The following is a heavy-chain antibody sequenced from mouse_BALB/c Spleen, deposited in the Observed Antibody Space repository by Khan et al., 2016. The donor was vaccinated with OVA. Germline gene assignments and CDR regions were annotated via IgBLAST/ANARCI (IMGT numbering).Heavy chain of an antibody. CDR3: AKDPPYYAMDY. CDR1: GFSLADYA. V-gene: IGHV2-6-5*01. J-gene: IGHJ4*01. Sequence: QVQLKESRPGLVAPSQSLSITCTVSGFSLADYAVSWIRQPPGKGLEWLGVIWGGGSKYYNSALKSRLSISKDNSKSQVFLKMNSLQTDDTAMYYCAKDPPYYAMDYWGQGTSVTVSS. CDR2: IWGGGSK.